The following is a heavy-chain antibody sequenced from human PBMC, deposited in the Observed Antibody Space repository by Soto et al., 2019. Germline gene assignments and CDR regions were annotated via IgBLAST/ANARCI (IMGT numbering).Heavy chain of an antibody. D-gene: IGHD3-3*01. Sequence: GGSLRLSCAASGFAFGNSAMSWVRRAPGKGLEWVSTISAGGGNTYYADSVRGRFTISRDNSKNTLYLQMNSLRAEDTAVYYCAKVLSAKYYFDYWGQGTLVTVSS. CDR1: GFAFGNSA. CDR3: AKVLSAKYYFDY. CDR2: ISAGGGNT. J-gene: IGHJ4*02. V-gene: IGHV3-23*01.